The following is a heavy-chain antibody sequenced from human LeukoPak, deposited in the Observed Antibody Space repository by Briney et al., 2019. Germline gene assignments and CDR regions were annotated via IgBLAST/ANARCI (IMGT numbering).Heavy chain of an antibody. CDR1: GGSISSYY. CDR3: ARGIEYSSSSVWGYSSGWYFDY. V-gene: IGHV4-4*07. J-gene: IGHJ4*02. D-gene: IGHD6-6*01. CDR2: IYTSGST. Sequence: PSETLSLTCTVSGGSISSYYWSWIRQPAGKGLEWIGRIYTSGSTNYNPSLKSRVTMSVDTSKNQFSLKLSSVTAADTAVYYCARGIEYSSSSVWGYSSGWYFDYWGQGTPVTVSS.